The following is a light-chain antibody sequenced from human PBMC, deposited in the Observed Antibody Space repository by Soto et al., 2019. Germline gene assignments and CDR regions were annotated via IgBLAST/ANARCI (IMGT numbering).Light chain of an antibody. J-gene: IGKJ5*01. V-gene: IGKV3-20*01. Sequence: EIVLTQSPGTLSLSPGERATLSCRASQSVRSSYLAWYQQKPGQAPRLLIYGASSRPTGIPDRFSGSGSERDFTLTISRLEPEDCAVYYCRQYGSSLTFGQGTRLEIK. CDR2: GAS. CDR1: QSVRSSY. CDR3: RQYGSSLT.